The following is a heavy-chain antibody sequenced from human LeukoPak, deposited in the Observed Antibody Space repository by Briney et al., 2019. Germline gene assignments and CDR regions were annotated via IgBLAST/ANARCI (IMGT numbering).Heavy chain of an antibody. CDR3: AREVGVVPGANHYYYYGMDV. D-gene: IGHD4/OR15-4a*01. V-gene: IGHV3-21*01. J-gene: IGHJ6*02. CDR1: GFTFSSYS. CDR2: ISSSGSYI. Sequence: GGSLRLSCAASGFTFSSYSMNWVRQAPGKGLEWVSSISSSGSYIYYADSVKGRFTISRDNAKNSLYLQMSSLRAEDTAVYYCAREVGVVPGANHYYYYGMDVWGQGTTVTVSS.